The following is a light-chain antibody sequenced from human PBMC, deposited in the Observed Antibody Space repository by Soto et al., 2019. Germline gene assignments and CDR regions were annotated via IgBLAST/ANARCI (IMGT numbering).Light chain of an antibody. Sequence: DIQLTQSPSFLSASVGDRVTITCRASQGISSYLAWYQQKPGKAPKLLIFAASTLQNGVPSRFSGSGSGTEFPLTISSLPPEDFATYYCLHLNSYSPDTFGPGTKVDIK. CDR2: AAS. V-gene: IGKV1-9*01. CDR1: QGISSY. J-gene: IGKJ3*01. CDR3: LHLNSYSPDT.